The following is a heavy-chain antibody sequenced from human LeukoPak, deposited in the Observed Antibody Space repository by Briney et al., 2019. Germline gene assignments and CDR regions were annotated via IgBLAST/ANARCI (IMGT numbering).Heavy chain of an antibody. D-gene: IGHD3-3*01. J-gene: IGHJ4*02. V-gene: IGHV1-2*02. CDR2: INPNSGGT. CDR3: ARGQAGLRFLEWWKKGGHYYFDY. Sequence: ASVKVSCKASGYTFTSYGISWVRQAPGQGLEWMGWINPNSGGTNYAQKFQGRVTMTRDTSISTAYMELSSLRSEDTAVYYCARGQAGLRFLEWWKKGGHYYFDYWGQGTLVTVSS. CDR1: GYTFTSYG.